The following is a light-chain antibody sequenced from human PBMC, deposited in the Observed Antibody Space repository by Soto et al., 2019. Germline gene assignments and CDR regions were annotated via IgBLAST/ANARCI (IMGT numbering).Light chain of an antibody. CDR1: SSNIGAGYD. CDR2: ANY. V-gene: IGLV1-40*01. CDR3: QSYDSSLRGV. J-gene: IGLJ3*02. Sequence: QSVLTQPPSVSGAPGQRVTISCTGSSSNIGAGYDVHWYQQFPGAAPKLLIYANYNRPSGVPDRVSGSKSGTSASLAITGLQAEDEADYYCQSYDSSLRGVFGGGTKLTVL.